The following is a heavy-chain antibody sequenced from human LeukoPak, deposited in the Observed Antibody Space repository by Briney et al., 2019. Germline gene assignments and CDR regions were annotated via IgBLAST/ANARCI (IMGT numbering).Heavy chain of an antibody. Sequence: GSLRLSCAASGFTFSSYSMNWVRQAPGKGLEWVSYISSSSSTIYYADSVKGRFTISRDNAKNSLYLQMNSLRAEDTAVYYCARDDGDYPWYFDYWGQGTLVTVSS. CDR3: ARDDGDYPWYFDY. CDR1: GFTFSSYS. J-gene: IGHJ4*02. CDR2: ISSSSSTI. V-gene: IGHV3-48*01. D-gene: IGHD4-17*01.